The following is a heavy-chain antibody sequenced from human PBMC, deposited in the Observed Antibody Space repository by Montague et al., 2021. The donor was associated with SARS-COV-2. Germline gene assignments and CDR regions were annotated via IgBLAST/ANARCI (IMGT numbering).Heavy chain of an antibody. D-gene: IGHD2-21*01. CDR1: GDSVSSNSAD. J-gene: IGHJ6*02. CDR2: TYYRSKWYN. CDR3: ARSRAYGDYDSGLDV. V-gene: IGHV6-1*01. Sequence: CAISGDSVSSNSADWNWIRQTPSRGLEWLGKTYYRSKWYNDYAVSVKSRITINPDTSKNQFSLQLNSVTPEDTAVYYCARSRAYGDYDSGLDVWGQGTTVTVSS.